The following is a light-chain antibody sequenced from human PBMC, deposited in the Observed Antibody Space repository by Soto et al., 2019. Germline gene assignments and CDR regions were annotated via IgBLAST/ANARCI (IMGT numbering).Light chain of an antibody. Sequence: EIVMTQSPATLSVSPGERATLSCRASQSVSSNLAWYQQKPGQAPRLLIYDSTNRATGIPARFSGSRSGTDFTLTISSVEPEDFAMYYCHQRNQFGQGTRLEIK. CDR1: QSVSSN. J-gene: IGKJ5*01. V-gene: IGKV3D-11*03. CDR2: DST. CDR3: HQRNQ.